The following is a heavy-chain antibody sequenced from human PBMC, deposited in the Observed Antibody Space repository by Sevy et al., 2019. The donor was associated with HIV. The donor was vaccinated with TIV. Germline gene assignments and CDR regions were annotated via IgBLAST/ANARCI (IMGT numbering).Heavy chain of an antibody. Sequence: GGSLRLSCAASGFTFSSYAMHWVRQAPGKGLEWVAVISYDGSNKYYADSAKGRFTISRDNSKNTLYLQMNSLRAEDTAVYYCARVTYGDRYYYYYYGMDVWGQGTTVTVSS. CDR3: ARVTYGDRYYYYYYGMDV. D-gene: IGHD4-17*01. J-gene: IGHJ6*02. CDR1: GFTFSSYA. V-gene: IGHV3-30-3*01. CDR2: ISYDGSNK.